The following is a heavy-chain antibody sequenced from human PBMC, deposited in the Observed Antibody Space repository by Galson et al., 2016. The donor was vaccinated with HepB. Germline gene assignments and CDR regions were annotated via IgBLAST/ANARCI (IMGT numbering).Heavy chain of an antibody. Sequence: SLRLSCAASGFTFSSSAMNWVRQAPGKGLEWVSGISGNGDNTYYADSVKGRFTISKDNSKNTLYLQVNSLRAEDTAIYYCAKGGAYDSWGQGTLVTVSS. CDR1: GFTFSSSA. V-gene: IGHV3-23*01. CDR3: AKGGAYDS. CDR2: ISGNGDNT. J-gene: IGHJ4*02.